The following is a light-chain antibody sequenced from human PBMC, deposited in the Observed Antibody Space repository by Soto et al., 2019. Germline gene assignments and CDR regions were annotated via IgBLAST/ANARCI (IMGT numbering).Light chain of an antibody. J-gene: IGLJ1*01. CDR3: GTWDSSLRAGV. CDR1: SSNIGKNY. V-gene: IGLV1-51*01. CDR2: DNN. Sequence: QSVLTQPPSVSAAPGHKVTISCSGSSSNIGKNYVCWYRQVPGTAPKLLIYDNNKRPSGIPDLFSGSKSGTSATLDITGLQTGDEADYYCGTWDSSLRAGVFGPGTKLTVL.